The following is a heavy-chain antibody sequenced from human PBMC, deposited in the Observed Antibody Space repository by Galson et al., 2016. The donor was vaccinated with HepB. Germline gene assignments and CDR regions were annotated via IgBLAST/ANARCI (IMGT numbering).Heavy chain of an antibody. D-gene: IGHD3-10*01. V-gene: IGHV3-64D*06. J-gene: IGHJ4*02. CDR1: GFTFSSHS. Sequence: SLRLSCAASGFTFSSHSMHWVRQTPGKRLEYVSGITNKGGTALYADSVKGRFTISRDNSKNTMYLQMSSLRLADTAMYYCVKGTGAYGSGKDYWGQGTLVTVSS. CDR2: ITNKGGTA. CDR3: VKGTGAYGSGKDY.